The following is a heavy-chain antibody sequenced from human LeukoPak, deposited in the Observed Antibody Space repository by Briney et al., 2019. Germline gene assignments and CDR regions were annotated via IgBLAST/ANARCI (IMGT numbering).Heavy chain of an antibody. CDR2: ISSRGTTI. J-gene: IGHJ4*02. Sequence: GGSLRLSCTASGFTFSDSFMSRIRQAPGKGLEWISYISSRGTTIYYADSVKGRFTISRDNAKNSLYLRINSLRVDDTAVFYCAKGSLAVPTTPFDFWGQGTLVTVSS. D-gene: IGHD1-26*01. CDR3: AKGSLAVPTTPFDF. V-gene: IGHV3-11*01. CDR1: GFTFSDSF.